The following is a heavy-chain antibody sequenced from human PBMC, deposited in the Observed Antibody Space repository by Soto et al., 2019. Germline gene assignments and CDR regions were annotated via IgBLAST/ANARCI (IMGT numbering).Heavy chain of an antibody. CDR2: INHSGST. D-gene: IGHD6-19*01. CDR1: GGSFSCYY. Sequence: SETLSLTCAVYGGSFSCYYGSWIRQPPGKGLEWIGEINHSGSTNYNSSLKSRVTISIDTSKNLFSLKLNAVTAADTAVYYCARGYRSGWAYHFDHWGQGTLVTVSS. CDR3: ARGYRSGWAYHFDH. J-gene: IGHJ4*02. V-gene: IGHV4-34*01.